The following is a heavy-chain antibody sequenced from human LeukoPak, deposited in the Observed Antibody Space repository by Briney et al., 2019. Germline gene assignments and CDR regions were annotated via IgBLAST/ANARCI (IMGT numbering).Heavy chain of an antibody. CDR2: SSAYNGNT. Sequence: APVKVSCEASGYTFTSYGISWVRQTRGQGLEWMGWSSAYNGNTNYTQKLQGRVTMTTDTSTSTAYMELRRLRSDETAVYYCARDRTYSGSSLDYWGQGTLVTVSS. D-gene: IGHD1-26*01. V-gene: IGHV1-18*01. CDR3: ARDRTYSGSSLDY. CDR1: GYTFTSYG. J-gene: IGHJ4*02.